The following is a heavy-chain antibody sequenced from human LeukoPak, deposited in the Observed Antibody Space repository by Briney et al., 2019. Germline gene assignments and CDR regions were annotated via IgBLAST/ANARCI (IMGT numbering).Heavy chain of an antibody. CDR3: ARDGGSGILD. Sequence: GGSLRLSCAASGFTFSSYEMNWARQAPGKGLEWVSYISSNGSPIFYADSVKGRFTISRDNAENSLSLLMNSLRAEDTAVYYCARDGGSGILDWGQGTLVTVSS. CDR1: GFTFSSYE. J-gene: IGHJ4*02. V-gene: IGHV3-48*03. D-gene: IGHD3-10*01. CDR2: ISSNGSPI.